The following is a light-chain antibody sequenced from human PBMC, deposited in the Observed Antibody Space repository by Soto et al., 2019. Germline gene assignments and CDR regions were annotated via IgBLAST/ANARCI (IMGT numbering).Light chain of an antibody. CDR2: DAS. J-gene: IGKJ4*01. Sequence: IVLTQCPATLSLSPGERATLSCRASQSFXSYFAWYQQKPGQAPRLLIXDASNRATGIPARFSGSGSGRDFTLTISSLEPEDFAVYYCQQRSNWPPRTFGGGTKVDIK. CDR1: QSFXSY. CDR3: QQRSNWPPRT. V-gene: IGKV3-11*02.